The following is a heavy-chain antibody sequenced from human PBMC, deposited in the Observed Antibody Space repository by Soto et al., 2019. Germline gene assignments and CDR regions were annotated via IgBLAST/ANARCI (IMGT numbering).Heavy chain of an antibody. D-gene: IGHD1-26*01. CDR2: INPNSGGT. CDR1: GYTFTGYY. V-gene: IGHV1-2*02. Sequence: WASVKVSCKASGYTFTGYYMHWVRQAPGQGLEWMGWINPNSGGTNYAQKFQGRVTMTRDTSISTAYMELSRLRSDDTAVYYCARPLTKSIVGATLDWWFDPCGQGTLVTVSS. CDR3: ARPLTKSIVGATLDWWFDP. J-gene: IGHJ5*02.